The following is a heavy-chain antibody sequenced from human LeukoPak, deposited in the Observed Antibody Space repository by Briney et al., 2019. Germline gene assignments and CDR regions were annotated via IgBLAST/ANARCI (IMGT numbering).Heavy chain of an antibody. D-gene: IGHD6-13*01. J-gene: IGHJ4*02. CDR1: GYTFTGYY. V-gene: IGHV1-2*02. CDR2: INPNSGGT. CDR3: ARDKKIAAASTHFDY. Sequence: ASVKVSCKTSGYTFTGYYMHWVRQAPGQGLEWMAWINPNSGGTNSAQKLQGRVTMTRDTSISTAYMELSRLRSDDTAVYYCARDKKIAAASTHFDYWGQGTQVTVSS.